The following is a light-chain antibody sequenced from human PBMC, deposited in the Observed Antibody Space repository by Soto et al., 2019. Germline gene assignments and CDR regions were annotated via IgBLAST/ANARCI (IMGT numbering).Light chain of an antibody. CDR3: QQFNSYPRT. CDR2: DAS. J-gene: IGKJ4*01. V-gene: IGKV1-13*02. Sequence: IQLTQSPSSLSASVGDRVTITCRASPGISNTLTWYQQKPGKPPKLLIYDASSLESGGPSRFSGSGSGTDFTLTISSLQPEDFATYCCQQFNSYPRTFGGGTEVDIK. CDR1: PGISNT.